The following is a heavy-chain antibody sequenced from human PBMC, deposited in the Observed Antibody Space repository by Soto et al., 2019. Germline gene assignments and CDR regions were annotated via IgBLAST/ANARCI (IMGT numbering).Heavy chain of an antibody. V-gene: IGHV1-69*01. CDR2: IIPIFGTA. CDR3: AREANYYYDSSASDAFDI. Sequence: QVPLVQSGAEVKKPGSSVKVSCKASGGTFSSYAISWVRQAPGQGLEWMGGIIPIFGTANYAQKFQGRVTITADESTSTAYMELSSLRSEDTAVYYCAREANYYYDSSASDAFDIWGQGTMVTVSS. J-gene: IGHJ3*02. D-gene: IGHD3-22*01. CDR1: GGTFSSYA.